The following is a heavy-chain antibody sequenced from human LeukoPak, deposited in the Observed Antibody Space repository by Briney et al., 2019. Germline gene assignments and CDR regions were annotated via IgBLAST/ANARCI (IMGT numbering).Heavy chain of an antibody. CDR1: GFTFSSYS. D-gene: IGHD3-22*01. V-gene: IGHV3-21*01. J-gene: IGHJ3*02. CDR3: ARDSRIVVVILDAFDI. CDR2: ISSSSSYI. Sequence: GGSLRLSCAASGFTFSSYSMNWVRQAPGKGLEWVSSISSSSSYIYYADSVKGRFTISRDNAKNSLYLQMNSLRAEDTAVYYCARDSRIVVVILDAFDIWGQGTMVTVSS.